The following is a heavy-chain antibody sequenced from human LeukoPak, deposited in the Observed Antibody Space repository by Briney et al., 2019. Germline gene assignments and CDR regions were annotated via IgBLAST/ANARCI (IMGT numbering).Heavy chain of an antibody. CDR1: GYTFTSYD. J-gene: IGHJ6*02. V-gene: IGHV1-8*01. CDR3: ARGYQEMVYAIRRYHGMDV. CDR2: MNPNSGNT. Sequence: ASVKVSCKASGYTFTSYDINWVRQATGQGLEWMGWMNPNSGNTGYAQKFQGRVTMTRNTSISTAYMELSSLRSEDTAVYYCARGYQEMVYAIRRYHGMDVWGQGTTVTVSS. D-gene: IGHD2-8*01.